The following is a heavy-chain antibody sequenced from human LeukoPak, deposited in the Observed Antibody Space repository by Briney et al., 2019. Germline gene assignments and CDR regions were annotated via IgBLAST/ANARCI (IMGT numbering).Heavy chain of an antibody. Sequence: GGSLRLSCAASGLTFSSHWMHWVRQAPGKGLVWVSRMNSDGRSTSYADSVKGRFTISRDNAKNTLYLQMNSLRAEDTAVYYCARGTSSWNDAPMVDYWGQGTLVTVSS. J-gene: IGHJ4*02. V-gene: IGHV3-74*01. CDR1: GLTFSSHW. D-gene: IGHD1-1*01. CDR3: ARGTSSWNDAPMVDY. CDR2: MNSDGRST.